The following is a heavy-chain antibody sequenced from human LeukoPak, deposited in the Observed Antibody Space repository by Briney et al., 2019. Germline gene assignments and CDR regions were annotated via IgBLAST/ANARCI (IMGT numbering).Heavy chain of an antibody. D-gene: IGHD2-21*02. Sequence: GASVKVSCKASGYTFTSYNIGWVRQAPGQGLEWMGWISGYNGHTNYARRLQGRVTMTTDTSTSTAYLELRSLRSDDTAVFYCARRWTMMTDDYFDYWGQGTLVIVSS. CDR1: GYTFTSYN. CDR2: ISGYNGHT. V-gene: IGHV1-18*04. J-gene: IGHJ4*02. CDR3: ARRWTMMTDDYFDY.